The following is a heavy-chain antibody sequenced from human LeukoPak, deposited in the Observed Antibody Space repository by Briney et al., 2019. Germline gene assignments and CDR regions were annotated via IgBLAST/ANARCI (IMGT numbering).Heavy chain of an antibody. J-gene: IGHJ4*02. CDR2: INHSGST. CDR3: ARRGSSVGYDPRALLFDY. V-gene: IGHV4-34*01. D-gene: IGHD5-12*01. Sequence: PSETLSLTCAVYGGSFSGYYWSWIRQPPGKGLEWIGEINHSGSTNYNPSLKSRVTISVDTSKNQFSLKLSSVTAADTAVYYCARRGSSVGYDPRALLFDYWGQGTLVTVSS. CDR1: GGSFSGYY.